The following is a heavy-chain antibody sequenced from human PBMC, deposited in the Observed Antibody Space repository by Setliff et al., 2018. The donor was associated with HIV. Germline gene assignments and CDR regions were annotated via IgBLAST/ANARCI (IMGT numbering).Heavy chain of an antibody. CDR2: IYYSGTT. CDR3: AKSYGSGWSADTFDI. J-gene: IGHJ3*02. V-gene: IGHV4-30-4*08. D-gene: IGHD6-19*01. Sequence: SETLSLTCTVYGGSFSGDHYWTWIRQPPGKGLEWIGYIYYSGTTYYNSSLKSRVTISLHTSKNQFSLKLSSVTAADTAMYYCAKSYGSGWSADTFDIWGQGTMVTVSS. CDR1: GGSFSGDHY.